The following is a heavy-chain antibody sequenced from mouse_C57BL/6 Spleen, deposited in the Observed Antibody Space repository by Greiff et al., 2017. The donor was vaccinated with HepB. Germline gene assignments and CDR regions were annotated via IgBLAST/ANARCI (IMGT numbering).Heavy chain of an antibody. CDR2: ISYDGSN. CDR1: GYSITSGYY. CDR3: ARAEYGNYFDY. J-gene: IGHJ2*01. V-gene: IGHV3-6*01. Sequence: EVQLQQSGPGLVKPSQSLSLTCSVPGYSITSGYYWNWIRQFPGNKLEWMGYISYDGSNNYNPSLKNRISITRDTSKNQFFLKLNSVTTEDTATYYCARAEYGNYFDYWGQGTTLTVSS. D-gene: IGHD2-10*02.